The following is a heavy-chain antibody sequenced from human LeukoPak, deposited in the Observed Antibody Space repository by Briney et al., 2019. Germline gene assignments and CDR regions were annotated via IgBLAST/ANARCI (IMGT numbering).Heavy chain of an antibody. V-gene: IGHV1-24*01. CDR2: FDPEDGET. CDR3: ATETGLYYYYGMDV. D-gene: IGHD1-1*01. CDR1: GYTLTELS. Sequence: GASVKVSCKVSGYTLTELSMHWMRQAPGKGLEWMGGFDPEDGETIYAQKFQGRVTMTEDTSTDTAYMELSSLRSEDTAVYYCATETGLYYYYGMDVWGQGTTVTVSS. J-gene: IGHJ6*02.